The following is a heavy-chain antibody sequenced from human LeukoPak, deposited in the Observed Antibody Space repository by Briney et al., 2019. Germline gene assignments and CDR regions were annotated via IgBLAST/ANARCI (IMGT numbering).Heavy chain of an antibody. D-gene: IGHD4-11*01. CDR3: AKDAERGFDFSNSLQS. J-gene: IGHJ4*02. CDR2: IWNDGSDK. CDR1: RFTFSHYA. V-gene: IGHV3-33*06. Sequence: GGSLRLSCTTSRFTFSHYAMHWVRQAPGKGLEWVAVIWNDGSDKYYGDSVKGRFTISRDNSKKSVYLQLSSLRVEDTAVYYCAKDAERGFDFSNSLQSWGQGTLVTVSS.